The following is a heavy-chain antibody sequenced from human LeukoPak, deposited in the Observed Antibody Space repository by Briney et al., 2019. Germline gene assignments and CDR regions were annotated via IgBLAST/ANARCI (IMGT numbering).Heavy chain of an antibody. J-gene: IGHJ6*02. D-gene: IGHD1-26*01. CDR2: LYTGGST. Sequence: PGGSLTLPRAVSGSTVSSNYMSWVRQAPGRGLEWVSVLYTGGSTYYADSVKGRFNISRDDSKNTLYLQMNSLRTQDTAVYYCAGDYRVEGVTGYYYYGMDVWGQGTTVTVSS. CDR3: AGDYRVEGVTGYYYYGMDV. CDR1: GSTVSSNY. V-gene: IGHV3-53*01.